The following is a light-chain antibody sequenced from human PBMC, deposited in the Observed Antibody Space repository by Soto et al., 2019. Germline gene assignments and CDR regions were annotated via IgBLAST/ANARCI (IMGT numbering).Light chain of an antibody. V-gene: IGKV3-15*01. Sequence: EVVMTQSPGTLSVSPGERATLSCRASQTVTTNLAWYQQKPGQPPRLVIYGASTRATGIPARLSGSGSGTEFTRTISSLQPEDFAVYYCQQYNEWPLTFGGGTKVEI. CDR1: QTVTTN. CDR3: QQYNEWPLT. J-gene: IGKJ4*01. CDR2: GAS.